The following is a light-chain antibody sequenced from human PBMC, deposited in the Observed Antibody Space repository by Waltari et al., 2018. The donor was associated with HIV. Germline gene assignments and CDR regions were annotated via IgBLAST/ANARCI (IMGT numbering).Light chain of an antibody. CDR3: CSYAGGYTLV. Sequence: QSTLTQPRSVSGSPGQSVTISCTGTSSDVGRYDYVSWYPQHPGKAPNLIIYDVTTRPSGVPDRFSGSKSGNTASLTISGLQAGDESDFYCCSYAGGYTLVFGGGTKLTVL. V-gene: IGLV2-11*01. J-gene: IGLJ2*01. CDR2: DVT. CDR1: SSDVGRYDY.